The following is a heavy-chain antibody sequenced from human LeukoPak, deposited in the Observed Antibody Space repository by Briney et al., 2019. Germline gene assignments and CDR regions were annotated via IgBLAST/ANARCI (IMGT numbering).Heavy chain of an antibody. CDR3: ARGSRYGSGSHFDY. CDR1: GFTFGDYY. Sequence: PGGSLRLSCAASGFTFGDYYMSWIRQTPGKGLECVSYIGSSGVSLYYADSVRGRFTISRDDARDSLYLQMNSLRADDTAVYYCARGSRYGSGSHFDYWGQGTLVTVSS. CDR2: IGSSGVSL. D-gene: IGHD3-10*01. V-gene: IGHV3-11*01. J-gene: IGHJ4*02.